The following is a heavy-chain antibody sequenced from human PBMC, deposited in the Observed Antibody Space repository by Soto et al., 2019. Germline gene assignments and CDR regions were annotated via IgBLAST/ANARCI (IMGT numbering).Heavy chain of an antibody. CDR3: AREKTAWPLAYGLEV. CDR2: ISYDGSNK. J-gene: IGHJ6*02. V-gene: IGHV3-30*03. Sequence: SGGSLRLSCAASGFTFSSYGMHWVRQAPGKGLEWVAVISYDGSNKYYADSVKGRFTIARDNAKNSLSLQMNSLSAEDTGVYYCAREKTAWPLAYGLEVWGQGTTVTVSS. CDR1: GFTFSSYG. D-gene: IGHD2-21*02.